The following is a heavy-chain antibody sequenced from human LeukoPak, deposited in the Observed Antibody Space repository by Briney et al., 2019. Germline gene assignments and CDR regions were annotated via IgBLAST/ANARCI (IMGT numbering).Heavy chain of an antibody. D-gene: IGHD6-13*01. Sequence: SETLSLTCTVSGGSISSYYWSWVRQPPGKGLEWIGYIYYSGSTNYNPSLKSRVTISVDTSKNQFSLKLSSVTAADTAVYYCARAQQLTVHIDYWGQGTLVTVSS. CDR1: GGSISSYY. CDR3: ARAQQLTVHIDY. J-gene: IGHJ4*02. CDR2: IYYSGST. V-gene: IGHV4-59*08.